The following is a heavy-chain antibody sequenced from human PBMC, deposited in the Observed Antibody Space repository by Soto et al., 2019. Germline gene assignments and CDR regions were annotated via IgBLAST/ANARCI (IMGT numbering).Heavy chain of an antibody. Sequence: SETVSLTCTVSGGSISSGGYYWSWIRQHPGKGLEWIGYIYYSGSTYYNPSLKSRVTISVDTSKTQFSLKLSSVTAADTAVYYGARWGAMVRGVISWFDPWGQGTLVTVS. D-gene: IGHD3-10*01. J-gene: IGHJ5*02. CDR1: GGSISSGGYY. CDR2: IYYSGST. V-gene: IGHV4-31*03. CDR3: ARWGAMVRGVISWFDP.